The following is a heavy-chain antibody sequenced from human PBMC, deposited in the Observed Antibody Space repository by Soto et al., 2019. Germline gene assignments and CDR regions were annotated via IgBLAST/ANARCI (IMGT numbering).Heavy chain of an antibody. CDR1: GGSISSYY. CDR2: IYYSGST. CDR3: ATLLASTRAFHX. D-gene: IGHD1-1*01. V-gene: IGHV4-59*01. Sequence: DTLSLTFTVSGGSISSYYWSWIRQPPGKGLEWILYIYYSGSTNYNPSPKSRVTISVDTSKNQFSLKLSSVTAADTAVYYCATLLASTRAFHXWGQVTLVTVSX. J-gene: IGHJ4*02.